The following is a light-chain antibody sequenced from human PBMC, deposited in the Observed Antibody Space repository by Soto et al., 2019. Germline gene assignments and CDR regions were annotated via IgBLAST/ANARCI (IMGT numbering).Light chain of an antibody. CDR2: EVS. J-gene: IGLJ2*01. Sequence: QSVLTQPPSASGSPGQSVTISCTGTSNDVGGYNYVSWYQQHPGKAPKLMIYEVSKRPSGVPDRFSGSKSGNTASLTVSGLQAEDEADYYCSSYAGSNIVVFGGGTKVTV. CDR3: SSYAGSNIVV. V-gene: IGLV2-8*01. CDR1: SNDVGGYNY.